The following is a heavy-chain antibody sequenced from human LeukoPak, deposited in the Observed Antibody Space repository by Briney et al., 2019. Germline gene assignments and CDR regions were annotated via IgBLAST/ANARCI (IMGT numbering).Heavy chain of an antibody. J-gene: IGHJ5*02. CDR1: GFTFTTYT. Sequence: GGSLRLSCAASGFTFTTYTMTWVRQAPGKGLEWVSSIRPSGGSTFYADSVKGRFTISRDDSKNTLYLQMDSLRPEDTAVYYCAKGRYSGSYYNWFDPWGQGTLVTVSS. V-gene: IGHV3-23*01. CDR2: IRPSGGST. CDR3: AKGRYSGSYYNWFDP. D-gene: IGHD1-26*01.